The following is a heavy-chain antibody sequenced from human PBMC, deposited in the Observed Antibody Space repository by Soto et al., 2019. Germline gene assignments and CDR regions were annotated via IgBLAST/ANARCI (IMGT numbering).Heavy chain of an antibody. V-gene: IGHV1-18*01. Sequence: QVQLVQSGAEVKKPGASVKVSCKASGYTFTSYGISWVRQAPGQGLEWMGWIGAYNGNTKYTQKLQGRVTMTTDTSTSTGYMELRSLRSDDTAVYYCAGDLAVGLVDYCGQGTLVTVSS. CDR2: IGAYNGNT. CDR3: AGDLAVGLVDY. CDR1: GYTFTSYG. J-gene: IGHJ4*02. D-gene: IGHD6-19*01.